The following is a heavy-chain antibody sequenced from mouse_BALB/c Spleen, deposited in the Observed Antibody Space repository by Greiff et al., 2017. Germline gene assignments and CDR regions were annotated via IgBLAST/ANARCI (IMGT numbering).Heavy chain of an antibody. CDR1: GFSLTSYG. V-gene: IGHV2-9*02. CDR2: IWAGGST. Sequence: VQLVESGPGLVAPSQSLSITCTVSGFSLTSYGVHWVRQPPGKGLEWLGVIWAGGSTNYNSALMSRLSISKDNSKSQVFLKMNSLQTDDTAMYYCAREGSSGYAWFAYWGQGTLVTVSA. D-gene: IGHD3-1*01. CDR3: AREGSSGYAWFAY. J-gene: IGHJ3*01.